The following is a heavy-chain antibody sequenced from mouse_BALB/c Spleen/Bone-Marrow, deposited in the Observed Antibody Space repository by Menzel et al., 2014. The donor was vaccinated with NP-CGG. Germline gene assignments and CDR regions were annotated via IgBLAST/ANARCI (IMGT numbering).Heavy chain of an antibody. V-gene: IGHV1S81*02. Sequence: QVQLKQSGAELVKPGASVKLSCKASGYTFSNYYMYWVKQRPGQGLEWIGESNPSNGGSNFNEKFKSKATLTVDKSSSTAYMQLSSLTSEGSAVYYGTRSNYGCWYFDVWGAGTTVTVSS. J-gene: IGHJ1*01. CDR2: SNPSNGGS. CDR1: GYTFSNYY. CDR3: TRSNYGCWYFDV. D-gene: IGHD1-1*01.